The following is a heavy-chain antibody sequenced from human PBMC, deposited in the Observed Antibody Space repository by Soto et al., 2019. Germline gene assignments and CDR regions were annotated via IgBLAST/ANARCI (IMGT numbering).Heavy chain of an antibody. CDR3: AKPIGYCSSTSCHRDAFDI. D-gene: IGHD2-2*01. CDR2: ISGSGGST. Sequence: EVQLLESGGGLVQPGGSLRLSCAASGFTLSSYAMSWVRQAPGKGLEWVSAISGSGGSTYYADSVKGRFSISRDNSKNTLYLQMNSLRAEDTAVYYCAKPIGYCSSTSCHRDAFDIWGQGTMVTVSS. V-gene: IGHV3-23*01. J-gene: IGHJ3*02. CDR1: GFTLSSYA.